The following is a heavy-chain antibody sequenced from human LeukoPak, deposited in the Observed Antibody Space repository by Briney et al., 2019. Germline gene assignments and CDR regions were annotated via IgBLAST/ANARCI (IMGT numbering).Heavy chain of an antibody. CDR3: AKVMAAAGSYYYGMDV. CDR2: ISWDGGST. CDR1: GFTFDDYA. Sequence: PGGSLRLSCAASGFTFDDYAMHWVRHAPGKGLEWVSLISWDGGSTYYADSVKGRFTISRDNSKNSLYLQMNSLRAEDTALYYCAKVMAAAGSYYYGMDVWGQGTTVTVSS. D-gene: IGHD6-13*01. V-gene: IGHV3-43D*03. J-gene: IGHJ6*02.